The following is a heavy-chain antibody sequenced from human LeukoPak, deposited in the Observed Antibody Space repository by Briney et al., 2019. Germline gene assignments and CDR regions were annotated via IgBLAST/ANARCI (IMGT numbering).Heavy chain of an antibody. D-gene: IGHD2-15*01. Sequence: GGSLRLSCAASGFIFSSYAMSWVRQAPGKGLEWVSTISGSGGSTYYADSERGRFTISRDNSKNTLYLQMNSLRAEDTAVYYCAKDPAAVVVGFFDYWGQGTLVTVSS. J-gene: IGHJ4*02. CDR2: ISGSGGST. CDR1: GFIFSSYA. CDR3: AKDPAAVVVGFFDY. V-gene: IGHV3-23*01.